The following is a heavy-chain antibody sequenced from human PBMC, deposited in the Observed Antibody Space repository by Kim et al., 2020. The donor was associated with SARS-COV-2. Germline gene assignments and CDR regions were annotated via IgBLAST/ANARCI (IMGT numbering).Heavy chain of an antibody. J-gene: IGHJ5*02. Sequence: NPSRKRRVTISVDTAKNQFSLKLSSGTAADTAVYYCTRRGLERRRRMFDPWGQGTLVTVSS. V-gene: IGHV4-34*01. CDR3: TRRGLERRRRMFDP.